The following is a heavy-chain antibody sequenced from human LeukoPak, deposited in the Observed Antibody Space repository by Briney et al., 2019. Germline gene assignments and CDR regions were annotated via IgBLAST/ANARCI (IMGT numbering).Heavy chain of an antibody. J-gene: IGHJ4*02. Sequence: GESLKVSCKGSGYSFTSYWIGWVRQMPGKGLEWMGIIYPGDSDTRYSPSFQGQVTISADKSISTAYLQWSSLKASDTAVYYCARWQQLVAFDYWGQGTLVTVSS. CDR3: ARWQQLVAFDY. D-gene: IGHD6-13*01. CDR2: IYPGDSDT. V-gene: IGHV5-51*01. CDR1: GYSFTSYW.